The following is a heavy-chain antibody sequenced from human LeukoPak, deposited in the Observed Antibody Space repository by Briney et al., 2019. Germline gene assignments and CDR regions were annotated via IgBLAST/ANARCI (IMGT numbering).Heavy chain of an antibody. J-gene: IGHJ4*02. Sequence: GGSLRLSCVVSGLNFADYAMPWVRQPPGKGLEWVSLISADGGTTFSADSVKGRFTIARDNSKNSLYLQIHRLRSEDTAMYFCAKESGKFDYWGQGTLVAVST. V-gene: IGHV3-43*02. CDR3: AKESGKFDY. CDR2: ISADGGTT. CDR1: GLNFADYA.